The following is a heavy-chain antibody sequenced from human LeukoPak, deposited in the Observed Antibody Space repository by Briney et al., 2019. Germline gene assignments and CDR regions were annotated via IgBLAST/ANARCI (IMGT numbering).Heavy chain of an antibody. CDR1: GGSFSGYY. J-gene: IGHJ2*01. Sequence: SETLSLTCAVYGGSFSGYYWSWIRQPPGKGLEWIGEINHSGSTNYNPSLKSRVTISVDTSKNQFSLKLSSVTAADTAVYYCARGRYFGLWGRGTLVTVSS. V-gene: IGHV4-34*01. CDR3: ARGRYFGL. CDR2: INHSGST.